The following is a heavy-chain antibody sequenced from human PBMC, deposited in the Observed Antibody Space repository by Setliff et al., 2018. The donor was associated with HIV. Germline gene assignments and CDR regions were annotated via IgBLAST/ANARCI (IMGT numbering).Heavy chain of an antibody. V-gene: IGHV1-24*01. CDR2: FDPEDGET. J-gene: IGHJ5*02. CDR3: ARDRTGVTSGEFDP. D-gene: IGHD2-21*02. CDR1: GYTLAKLS. Sequence: ASVKVSCKVSGYTLAKLSMHWVRQAPGKGLEWMGGFDPEDGETMYAQNFQGRVTMTQDTSTDTAYMEVSSLRSEDTAVYYCARDRTGVTSGEFDPWGQGTLVTVSS.